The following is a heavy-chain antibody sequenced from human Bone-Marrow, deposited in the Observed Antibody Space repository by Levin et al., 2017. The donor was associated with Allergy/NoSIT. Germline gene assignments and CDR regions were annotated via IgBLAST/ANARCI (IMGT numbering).Heavy chain of an antibody. D-gene: IGHD1-26*01. Sequence: GGSLRLSCAASGFTFSSYGMHWVRQAPGKGLEWVAVISYDGSNKYYADSVKGRFTISRDNSKNTLYLQMNSLRAEDTAVYYCAKGGLNEDYYAEYYYYYGMDVWGQGTTVTVSS. CDR3: AKGGLNEDYYAEYYYYYGMDV. J-gene: IGHJ6*02. V-gene: IGHV3-30*18. CDR2: ISYDGSNK. CDR1: GFTFSSYG.